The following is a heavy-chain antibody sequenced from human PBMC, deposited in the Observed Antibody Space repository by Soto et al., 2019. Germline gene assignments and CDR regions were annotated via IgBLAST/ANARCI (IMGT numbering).Heavy chain of an antibody. D-gene: IGHD1-26*01. CDR2: ISAHNGNT. V-gene: IGHV1-18*01. CDR3: ARGRYGDY. CDR1: GYAFTTYG. J-gene: IGHJ4*02. Sequence: QVHLVQSGAEVKKPGASVKVSCKGSGYAFTTYGITWVRQAPGQGLERMGWISAHNGNTNYAQKLQGRVPVTRDTSTSTAYMELRSLRTDDTAVYYCARGRYGDYWGQGALVTVSS.